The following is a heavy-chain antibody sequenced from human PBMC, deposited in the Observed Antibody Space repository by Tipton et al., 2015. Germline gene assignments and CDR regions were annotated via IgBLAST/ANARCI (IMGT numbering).Heavy chain of an antibody. CDR1: GGSISSSSYY. CDR3: ARRRTNNSWSY. D-gene: IGHD6-13*01. CDR2: IYYSGST. V-gene: IGHV4-39*01. Sequence: TLSLTCIVSGGSISSSSYYWGWIRQPPGKGLEWIGSIYYSGSTYYNPSLKSRVTISVDTSKNQFSLKLSSVTAADTAVYYCARRRTNNSWSYWGQGTLVTVSS. J-gene: IGHJ4*02.